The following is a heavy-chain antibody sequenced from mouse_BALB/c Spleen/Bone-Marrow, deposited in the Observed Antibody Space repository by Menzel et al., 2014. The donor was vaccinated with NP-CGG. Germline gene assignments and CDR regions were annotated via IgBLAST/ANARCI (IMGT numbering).Heavy chain of an antibody. V-gene: IGHV14-3*02. CDR1: GFNIKDTY. CDR3: ARWDLGRAWFAY. Sequence: EVQLQQSGAELVKPGASVKLSCTASGFNIKDTYMHWVKQRPEQGLEWIGRIDPANGNTKYDPKFQGKATITADTSSNTAYLQLSSLTSEHTAVYYCARWDLGRAWFAYWGQGTLVTVSA. D-gene: IGHD4-1*01. CDR2: IDPANGNT. J-gene: IGHJ3*01.